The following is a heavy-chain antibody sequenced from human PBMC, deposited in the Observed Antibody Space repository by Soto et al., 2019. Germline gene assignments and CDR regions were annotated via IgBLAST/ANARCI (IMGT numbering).Heavy chain of an antibody. V-gene: IGHV3-48*03. J-gene: IGHJ4*02. D-gene: IGHD1-20*01. CDR1: GFTFSRDE. CDR3: ARGYDAGCHFGY. Sequence: EVQLVESGGGLVQPGGSLRLSCEASGFTFSRDEMNWVRQAPGKGLECIAYIQNHGYSTHYADSVKGRFTISRDNAKNTLYLQMSSLADEDTAIYYCARGYDAGCHFGYWGQGVLVTVSS. CDR2: IQNHGYST.